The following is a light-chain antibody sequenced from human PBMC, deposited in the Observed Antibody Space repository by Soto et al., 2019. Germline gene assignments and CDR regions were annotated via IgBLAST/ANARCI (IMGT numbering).Light chain of an antibody. V-gene: IGKV1-9*01. CDR1: QGIGSY. Sequence: IQLTQSPSFLSPSVGDRVTITCRASQGIGSYLAWYQQKPGKAPKLLIYPASTLQSGVPSRFTGSGSGTEFTLTIGSLQPEDFATYYCQQLNHYPTTFGGGTKVDIK. J-gene: IGKJ4*01. CDR2: PAS. CDR3: QQLNHYPTT.